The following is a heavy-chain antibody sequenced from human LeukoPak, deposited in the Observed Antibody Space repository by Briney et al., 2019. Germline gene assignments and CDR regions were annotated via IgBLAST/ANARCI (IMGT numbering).Heavy chain of an antibody. V-gene: IGHV1-69*05. CDR2: IIPIFGTA. J-gene: IGHJ3*02. Sequence: ASVKVSCKASGGTFSSYAISWVRRAPGQGLEWMGGIIPIFGTANYAQKFQGRVTITTDESTSTAYMELSSLRSEDTAVYYCARDLITGTTRHDAFDIWGQGTMVTVSS. D-gene: IGHD1-7*01. CDR1: GGTFSSYA. CDR3: ARDLITGTTRHDAFDI.